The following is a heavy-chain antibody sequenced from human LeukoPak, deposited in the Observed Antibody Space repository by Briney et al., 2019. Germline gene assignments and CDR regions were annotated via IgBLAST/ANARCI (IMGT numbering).Heavy chain of an antibody. CDR3: ARDGFYDSSGYYYNWVFDY. Sequence: SETLSLTWTVSGGFITIDYWSWIRQPAGKGLEWVGRIYTTGSTYYNHIIKSPVTMAVDTSKNQFSLRLRAVTAADTAVYYCARDGFYDSSGYYYNWVFDYWGQGTLVTVSS. CDR2: IYTTGST. D-gene: IGHD3-22*01. J-gene: IGHJ4*02. CDR1: GGFITIDY. V-gene: IGHV4-4*07.